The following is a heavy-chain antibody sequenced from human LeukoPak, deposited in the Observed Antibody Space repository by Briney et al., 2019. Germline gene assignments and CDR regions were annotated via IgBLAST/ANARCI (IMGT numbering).Heavy chain of an antibody. V-gene: IGHV3-15*01. CDR1: GFTFSNAW. D-gene: IGHD2-2*01. CDR3: TSDIVVVLGDI. CDR2: IKSKTDGGTT. Sequence: GGSLRLSCAASGFTFSNAWMSWVRQAPGKGLEWVGRIKSKTDGGTTDYAAPVKGRFTISRDDSKNTLYLQMNSLKTEDTAVYYCTSDIVVVLGDIWGQGTTVTVSS. J-gene: IGHJ6*02.